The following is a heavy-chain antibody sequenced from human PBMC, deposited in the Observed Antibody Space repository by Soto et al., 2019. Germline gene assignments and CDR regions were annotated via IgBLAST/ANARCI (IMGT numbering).Heavy chain of an antibody. J-gene: IGHJ3*02. CDR1: GGTFSSYA. Sequence: QVQLVQSGAEVKKPGSSVKVSCKASGGTFSSYAISWVRQAPGQGLEWMGGIIPIFGTANYAQKFQGRVTITADESTSTAYMELSSLRSEDTAVYYCARGVGWEGRRLRWIDEACAFDIWGQGTMVTVSS. CDR2: IIPIFGTA. D-gene: IGHD4-17*01. CDR3: ARGVGWEGRRLRWIDEACAFDI. V-gene: IGHV1-69*12.